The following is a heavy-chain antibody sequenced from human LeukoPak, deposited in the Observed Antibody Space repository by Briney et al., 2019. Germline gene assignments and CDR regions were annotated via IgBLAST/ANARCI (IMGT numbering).Heavy chain of an antibody. D-gene: IGHD6-13*01. Sequence: PSETLSLTCSVSGGSIAVNHYYWGWIRQPPGKGLEWIGSGLYTGNTYSNPSLKSRVTISVDTSKNQFSLKLSSVTAADTAVYYCAREEALAAAGTAWFDPWGQGTLVTVSS. V-gene: IGHV4-39*07. CDR2: GLYTGNT. J-gene: IGHJ5*02. CDR3: AREEALAAAGTAWFDP. CDR1: GGSIAVNHYY.